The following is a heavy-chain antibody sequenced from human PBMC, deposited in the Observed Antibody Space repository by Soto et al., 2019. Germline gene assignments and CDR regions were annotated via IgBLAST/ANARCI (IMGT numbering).Heavy chain of an antibody. CDR1: GYTFTNYY. V-gene: IGHV1-46*01. CDR2: INPSGGRT. CDR3: ARERKGDGYKWEAFDI. J-gene: IGHJ3*02. D-gene: IGHD1-20*01. Sequence: ASVKVSCKASGYTFTNYYIHWVRQAPGQGLEWLGIINPSGGRTGYAQKFQGRVTMTRDTSTSTVYMDLSSLRSEDTAVYYCARERKGDGYKWEAFDIWGQGTMVTVSS.